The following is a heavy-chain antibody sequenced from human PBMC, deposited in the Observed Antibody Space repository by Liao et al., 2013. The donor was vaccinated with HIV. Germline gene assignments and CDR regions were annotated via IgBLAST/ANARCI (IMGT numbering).Heavy chain of an antibody. Sequence: QVQLRQWGAGLLKPSETLSLTCAVYGGSFSRYYWSWIRQLPGKGLEWIGEIDHTGTTNYNPSLKSRVTISVDTSKNQFSLKVRYVTAADTAVYYCASSGSGSTAEYFQHWGQGTLVTVSS. CDR3: ASSGSGSTAEYFQH. D-gene: IGHD3-10*01. J-gene: IGHJ1*01. CDR2: IDHTGTT. CDR1: GGSFSRYY. V-gene: IGHV4-34*01.